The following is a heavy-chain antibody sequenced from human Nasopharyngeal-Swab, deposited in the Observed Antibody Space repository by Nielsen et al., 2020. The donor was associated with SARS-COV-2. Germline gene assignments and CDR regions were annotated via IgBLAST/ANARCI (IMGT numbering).Heavy chain of an antibody. CDR1: GGSISSSSYY. Sequence: SETLSLTCTVSGGSISSSSYYWGWIRQPPGKGLEWIGSIYYSGSTYYNPSLKSRVTISVDTSKNQFSLKLSSVTAADTAVYYCARLPRENILTGYHHPYFDYWGQGTLVTVSS. CDR3: ARLPRENILTGYHHPYFDY. J-gene: IGHJ4*02. D-gene: IGHD3-9*01. CDR2: IYYSGST. V-gene: IGHV4-39*01.